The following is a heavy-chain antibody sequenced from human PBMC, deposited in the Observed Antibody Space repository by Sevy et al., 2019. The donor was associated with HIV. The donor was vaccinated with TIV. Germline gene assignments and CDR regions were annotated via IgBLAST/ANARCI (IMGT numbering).Heavy chain of an antibody. J-gene: IGHJ4*02. D-gene: IGHD2-21*02. CDR2: IKQDGSEN. CDR1: GFTFSNFW. CDR3: ARAHPSTAPFDY. Sequence: GGSLRLSCAASGFTFSNFWMSWVRQAPGKGLEFVANIKQDGSENFYADSVKGRFTISRDNAKNSLFLQLNNLRVEETAVYYCARAHPSTAPFDYWGQGTLVTVSS. V-gene: IGHV3-7*03.